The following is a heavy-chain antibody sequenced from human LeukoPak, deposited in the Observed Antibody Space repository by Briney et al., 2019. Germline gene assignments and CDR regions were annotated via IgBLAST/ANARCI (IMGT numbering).Heavy chain of an antibody. CDR3: AKSDLGYCTNGVCAFDY. Sequence: GGSLRLSCTASGFIFSDYYMSWIRQAPGKGLEWISDISASGGSIYYADSVKGRFTISRDSAKNSLYLQMNSLRAEDMALYYCAKSDLGYCTNGVCAFDYWGQGTLVTVSS. CDR2: ISASGGSI. CDR1: GFIFSDYY. D-gene: IGHD2-8*01. J-gene: IGHJ4*02. V-gene: IGHV3-11*01.